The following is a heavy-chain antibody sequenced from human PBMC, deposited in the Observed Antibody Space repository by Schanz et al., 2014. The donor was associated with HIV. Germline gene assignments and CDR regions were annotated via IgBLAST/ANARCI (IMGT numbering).Heavy chain of an antibody. V-gene: IGHV3-9*01. Sequence: EVQLVESGGMLVEPGRSLRLYCAASGFNFDEYAMHWVRQVPGRGLEWLGSITWNSGNVEYADSVKGRFTIARDNAKNSLYLEMKSLRAEDTAFYYCGKDRYADTITYGVDVWGLGTTVTVSS. D-gene: IGHD1-20*01. CDR1: GFNFDEYA. J-gene: IGHJ6*02. CDR2: ITWNSGNV. CDR3: GKDRYADTITYGVDV.